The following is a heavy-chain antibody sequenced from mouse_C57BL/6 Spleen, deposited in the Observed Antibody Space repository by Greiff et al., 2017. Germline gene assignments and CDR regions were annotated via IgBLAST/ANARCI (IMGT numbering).Heavy chain of an antibody. CDR2: INPNYGTT. CDR3: ARRHQSSHYYGSRNWYFDV. V-gene: IGHV1-39*01. J-gene: IGHJ1*03. D-gene: IGHD1-1*01. Sequence: EVQLQQSGPELVKPGASVKISCKASGYSFTDYNMNWVKQSNGKSLEWIGVINPNYGTTSYNQKFKGKATLAVDQSSSTAYMQLNSLTSEDSAVYYCARRHQSSHYYGSRNWYFDVWGTGTTVTVSS. CDR1: GYSFTDYN.